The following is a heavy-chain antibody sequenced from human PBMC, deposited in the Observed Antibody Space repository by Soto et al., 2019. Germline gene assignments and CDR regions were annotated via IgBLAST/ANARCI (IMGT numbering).Heavy chain of an antibody. Sequence: QVQLQESGPGLVKPSETLSLTCTVSGDSVSSDSYYWTWIRQPPGEGLEWVGYISSSGNTNYNPSLKSRVTISLDTSINQFSLKLTSVTAADTAVYYCARDIRGYSRAFDLWGQGTLVTVSS. CDR3: ARDIRGYSRAFDL. V-gene: IGHV4-61*01. CDR1: GDSVSSDSYY. D-gene: IGHD5-18*01. J-gene: IGHJ4*02. CDR2: ISSSGNT.